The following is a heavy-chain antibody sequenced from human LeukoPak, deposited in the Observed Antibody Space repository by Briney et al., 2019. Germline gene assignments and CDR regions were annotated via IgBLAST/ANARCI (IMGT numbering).Heavy chain of an antibody. CDR3: AREGPPTPARPGEYYFDY. CDR2: INAGNGNT. CDR1: GYTFTSYA. Sequence: ASVKVSCKASGYTFTSYAMHWVRQAPGQRLEWMGWINAGNGNTKYSQKFQGRVTITRDTSASTAYMELSSLRSEDTAVYYCAREGPPTPARPGEYYFDYWGQGTLVTVSS. V-gene: IGHV1-3*01. J-gene: IGHJ4*02. D-gene: IGHD1-14*01.